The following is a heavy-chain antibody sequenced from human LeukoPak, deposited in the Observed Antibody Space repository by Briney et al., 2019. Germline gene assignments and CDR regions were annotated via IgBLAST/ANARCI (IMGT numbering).Heavy chain of an antibody. J-gene: IGHJ4*02. V-gene: IGHV4-34*01. CDR1: GSSISNYY. CDR3: ARRLKYYYDSSGYYGY. Sequence: PSETLSLTCTVSGSSISNYYWSWIRQPPGKGLEWIGEINHSGSTNYNPSLKSRVTISVDTSKNQFSLKLSSVTAADTAVYYCARRLKYYYDSSGYYGYWGQGTLVTVSS. CDR2: INHSGST. D-gene: IGHD3-22*01.